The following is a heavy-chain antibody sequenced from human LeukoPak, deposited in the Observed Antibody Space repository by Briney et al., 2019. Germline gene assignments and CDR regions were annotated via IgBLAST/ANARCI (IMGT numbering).Heavy chain of an antibody. J-gene: IGHJ4*02. D-gene: IGHD3-22*01. Sequence: SVKVSCKASGGTFISYAISWVRQAPGQGLEWMGGIIPIFGTANYAQKFQGRVTITADESTSTAYMELSSLRSEDTAVYYCARVSKMYYYDSSGYHFDYWGQGTLVTVSS. CDR1: GGTFISYA. V-gene: IGHV1-69*13. CDR2: IIPIFGTA. CDR3: ARVSKMYYYDSSGYHFDY.